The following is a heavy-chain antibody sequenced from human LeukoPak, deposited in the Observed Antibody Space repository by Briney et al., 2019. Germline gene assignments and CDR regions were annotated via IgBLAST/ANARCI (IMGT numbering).Heavy chain of an antibody. Sequence: ASVKVSCKASGYAFTRHYMHWVRQAPGQGLEWMGLINPSGSSTIYAQKFQGRVTLTRDMSTSTDYMELRSLKSEDTAVYYCARDNSVGDIAWWFDPWGQGTLVTVSS. CDR3: ARDNSVGDIAWWFDP. CDR2: INPSGSST. V-gene: IGHV1-46*01. J-gene: IGHJ5*02. D-gene: IGHD3-10*01. CDR1: GYAFTRHY.